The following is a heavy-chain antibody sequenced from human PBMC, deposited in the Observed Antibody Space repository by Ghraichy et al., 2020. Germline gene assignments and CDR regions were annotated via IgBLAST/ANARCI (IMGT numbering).Heavy chain of an antibody. CDR2: IKQDGSEK. CDR3: ARDSSQNHYDFWSGYFYGMDV. V-gene: IGHV3-7*03. CDR1: GFTFSNYW. J-gene: IGHJ6*02. Sequence: LSLTCVASGFTFSNYWMSWVRQAPGKGLEWVANIKQDGSEKYYVDSVKGRFTISRDNAKNSLYLQMNSLRADDTAVYYCARDSSQNHYDFWSGYFYGMDVWGQGTTVTVSS. D-gene: IGHD3-3*01.